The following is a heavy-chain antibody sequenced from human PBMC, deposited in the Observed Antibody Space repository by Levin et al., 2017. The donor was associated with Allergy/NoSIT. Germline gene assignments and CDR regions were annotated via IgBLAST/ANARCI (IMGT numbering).Heavy chain of an antibody. D-gene: IGHD1-1*01. J-gene: IGHJ4*02. V-gene: IGHV6-1*01. CDR3: ARDYTSTTSFDY. CDR1: GASVSSNSAA. Sequence: LRLSCAISGASVSSNSAAWNWIRQSPSRGLEWLGRTYYRSKWYNDYAVSVKSRITINPDTSKNQFSLQLNSVTPEDTAVYYCARDYTSTTSFDYWGQGTLVTVSS. CDR2: TYYRSKWYN.